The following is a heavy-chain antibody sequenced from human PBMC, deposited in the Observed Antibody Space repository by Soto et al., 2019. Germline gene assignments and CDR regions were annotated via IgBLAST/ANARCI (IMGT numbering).Heavy chain of an antibody. V-gene: IGHV5-51*01. CDR1: GYSFTTYW. CDR2: IHPGNSDT. J-gene: IGHJ3*02. Sequence: GESLKISCKGAGYSFTTYWIGWVRQMPGKGLEWMGIIHPGNSDTRYSPSFQGQVTISVDKSVSTAYLQWSSLKASDTAMYYCASRDNAFATWGQGTMVTVSS. D-gene: IGHD1-20*01. CDR3: ASRDNAFAT.